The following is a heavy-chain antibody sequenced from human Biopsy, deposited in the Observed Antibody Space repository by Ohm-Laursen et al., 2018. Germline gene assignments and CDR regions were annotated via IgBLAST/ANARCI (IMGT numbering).Heavy chain of an antibody. CDR2: INHSGRT. J-gene: IGHJ6*02. CDR3: VRGVDYYDPYHYYALDV. Sequence: SETLSLTCTLSGDSISRYYWSWIRQTPGKGLEWIGEINHSGRTNYNPSLKSRVTISVDTSKNQFSLKVRSVTAADTAVYYCVRGVDYYDPYHYYALDVWGQGTTVTVSS. CDR1: GDSISRYY. V-gene: IGHV4-34*01. D-gene: IGHD3-22*01.